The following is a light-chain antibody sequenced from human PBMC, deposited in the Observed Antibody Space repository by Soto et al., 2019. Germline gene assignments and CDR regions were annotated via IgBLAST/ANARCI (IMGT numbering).Light chain of an antibody. CDR1: GSNIGAGYD. V-gene: IGLV1-40*01. J-gene: IGLJ2*01. CDR2: GNS. Sequence: QSVLTQPPSVSGAPGQRVTISCTGSGSNIGAGYDVHWYQQLPGTAPKLLIYGNSNRPSGVPDRFSGSKSGTSAYLAITGLQAEDEADYYCQSYDSSLSAVVFGGGTKLTVL. CDR3: QSYDSSLSAVV.